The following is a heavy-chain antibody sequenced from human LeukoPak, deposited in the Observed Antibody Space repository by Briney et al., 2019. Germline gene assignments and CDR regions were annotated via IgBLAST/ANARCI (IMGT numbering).Heavy chain of an antibody. J-gene: IGHJ3*02. V-gene: IGHV5-51*01. CDR2: IYPGDSDT. CDR1: GYSFTSYW. Sequence: GESLKISCKGSGYSFTSYWIGWVRQMPGKGLEWMGIIYPGDSDTRYSPSFQGQVTISADKSISTAYLQWSSLEASDTAMYYCARPSGIVGAKDAFDIWGQGAMITVSS. CDR3: ARPSGIVGAKDAFDI. D-gene: IGHD1-26*01.